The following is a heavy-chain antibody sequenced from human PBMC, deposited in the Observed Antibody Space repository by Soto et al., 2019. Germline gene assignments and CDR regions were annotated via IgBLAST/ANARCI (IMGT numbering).Heavy chain of an antibody. CDR2: IKADGSER. V-gene: IGHV3-7*01. Sequence: GGSLRLACAASGFTFDTYWVVWVRQAPGRWLEWVANIKADGSERYYVDSVKGRFTISRDNAKNSLYLQMHNLRAEDTAVYYCSRDSGTSDYWGQGTLVTVSS. D-gene: IGHD1-1*01. J-gene: IGHJ4*02. CDR3: SRDSGTSDY. CDR1: GFTFDTYW.